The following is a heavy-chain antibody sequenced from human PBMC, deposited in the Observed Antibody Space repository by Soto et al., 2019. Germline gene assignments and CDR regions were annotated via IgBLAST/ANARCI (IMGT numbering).Heavy chain of an antibody. D-gene: IGHD3-22*01. Sequence: KTSETLSLTCAVYGGSFSGYYWSWIRQPPGKGLEWIGEINHSGSTNYNPSLKSRVTISVDTSKNQFSLKLSSVTAADTAVYYCARGELSYYDSSGYLDYWGQGTLVTVSS. J-gene: IGHJ4*02. CDR3: ARGELSYYDSSGYLDY. CDR2: INHSGST. CDR1: GGSFSGYY. V-gene: IGHV4-34*01.